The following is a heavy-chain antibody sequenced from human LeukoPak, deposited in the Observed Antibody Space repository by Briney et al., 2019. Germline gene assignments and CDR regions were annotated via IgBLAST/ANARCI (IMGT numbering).Heavy chain of an antibody. CDR2: INHSGST. V-gene: IGHV4-34*01. D-gene: IGHD6-19*01. Sequence: PSETLSLTCAVYGGSFSGYYWSWIRQPPGKGLEWIGEINHSGSTNYNPSLKSRVTISVDTSKNQFSLKLSSVTAADTAVYYCARNAVAGTKVDYWGQGTLVTVSS. J-gene: IGHJ4*02. CDR1: GGSFSGYY. CDR3: ARNAVAGTKVDY.